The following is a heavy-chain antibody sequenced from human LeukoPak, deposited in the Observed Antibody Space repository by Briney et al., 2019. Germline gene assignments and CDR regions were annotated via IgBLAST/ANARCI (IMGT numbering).Heavy chain of an antibody. J-gene: IGHJ3*02. D-gene: IGHD4-11*01. Sequence: GASVKVSCKASGGTFSSYAISWGRQGPGQGLEWVGGIIPIFGTANYAQKFQGRVTSTTDESTSTAYMELSSLRSEDTAVYYCVPGLPYDAFDIWGQGTMVTVSS. V-gene: IGHV1-69*05. CDR2: IIPIFGTA. CDR3: VPGLPYDAFDI. CDR1: GGTFSSYA.